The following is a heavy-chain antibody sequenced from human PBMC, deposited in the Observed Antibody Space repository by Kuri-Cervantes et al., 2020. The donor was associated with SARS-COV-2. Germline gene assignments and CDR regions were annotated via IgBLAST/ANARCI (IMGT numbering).Heavy chain of an antibody. CDR1: GGSISSGSYY. CDR3: ARWNYDFWSGYYYPLIDY. CDR2: IYTSGST. J-gene: IGHJ4*02. D-gene: IGHD3-3*01. Sequence: LRLSCTVSGGSISSGSYYWSWIRQPAGKGLEWIGYIYTSGSTNYNPSLKSRVTISVDTSKNQFSLKLSSVTAADTAVYYCARWNYDFWSGYYYPLIDYWGQGTLVTVFS. V-gene: IGHV4-61*09.